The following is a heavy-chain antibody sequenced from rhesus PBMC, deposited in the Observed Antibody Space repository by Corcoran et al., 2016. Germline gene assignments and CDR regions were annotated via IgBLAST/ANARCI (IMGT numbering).Heavy chain of an antibody. D-gene: IGHD5-12*01. J-gene: IGHJ4*01. Sequence: EVQLVESGGGLVQPGGSLRLSCAASGFTFSSYDMSWVLQAPGKVLEWFSYISYTGKTLYVAGSVKGRFTISRENAKNSLDLQMSSLSAEDTAVYYCTRGGYSYSPSSHFDYWGQGVLVTVSS. CDR1: GFTFSSYD. CDR3: TRGGYSYSPSSHFDY. V-gene: IGHV3-136*01. CDR2: ISYTGKTL.